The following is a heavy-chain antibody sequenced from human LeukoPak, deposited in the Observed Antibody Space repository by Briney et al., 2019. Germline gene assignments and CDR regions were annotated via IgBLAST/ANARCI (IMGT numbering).Heavy chain of an antibody. CDR1: GYTFTSYD. CDR3: AREGHIYYYYYMDV. CDR2: MNPNSGNT. Sequence: AASVKVSCEASGYTFTSYDINWVRQATGQGLEWMGWMNPNSGNTGYAQKFQGRVTMTRNTSISTAYMELSSLRSEDTAVYYCAREGHIYYYYYMDVWGKGTTVTVSS. J-gene: IGHJ6*03. V-gene: IGHV1-8*01.